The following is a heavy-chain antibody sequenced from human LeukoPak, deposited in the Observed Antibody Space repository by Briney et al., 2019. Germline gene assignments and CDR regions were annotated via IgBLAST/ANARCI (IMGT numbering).Heavy chain of an antibody. CDR2: ISSSSSYI. J-gene: IGHJ3*02. CDR1: GFTFSSYS. Sequence: TGGSLRLSCAASGFTFSSYSMNWVRQAPGKGLEWVSSISSSSSYIYYADSVKGRFTISRDNAKNSLYLQMNSLRAEDTAVYYCARNASGSYYSDAFDIWGQGTMVTVSS. V-gene: IGHV3-21*01. CDR3: ARNASGSYYSDAFDI. D-gene: IGHD3-10*01.